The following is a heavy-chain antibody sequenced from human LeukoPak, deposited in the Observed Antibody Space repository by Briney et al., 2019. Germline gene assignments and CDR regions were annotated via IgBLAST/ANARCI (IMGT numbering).Heavy chain of an antibody. D-gene: IGHD5-24*01. Sequence: GGSLRLSCAASGFTFSRDSMNWVRQAPGKGLEWVSSISGSSSYIYYADSVKGRFTISRDNAKNSLYLQMNSLRAEDTAVYYCAKAGRWLQFYDYWGQGTLVTVSS. V-gene: IGHV3-21*01. CDR2: ISGSSSYI. J-gene: IGHJ4*02. CDR1: GFTFSRDS. CDR3: AKAGRWLQFYDY.